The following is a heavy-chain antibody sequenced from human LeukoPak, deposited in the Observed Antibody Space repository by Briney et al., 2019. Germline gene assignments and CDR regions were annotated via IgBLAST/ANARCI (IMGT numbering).Heavy chain of an antibody. CDR1: GFTFSSYG. J-gene: IGHJ4*02. Sequence: GGSLRLSCAASGFTFSSYGMHWVRQAPGKGLEWVAVISCDGSNKYYADSVKGRFTISRDNSKNTLYLQMNSLRAEDTAVYYCAKDRTPYGDPSYYFDYWGQGTLVTVSS. CDR2: ISCDGSNK. D-gene: IGHD4-17*01. V-gene: IGHV3-30*18. CDR3: AKDRTPYGDPSYYFDY.